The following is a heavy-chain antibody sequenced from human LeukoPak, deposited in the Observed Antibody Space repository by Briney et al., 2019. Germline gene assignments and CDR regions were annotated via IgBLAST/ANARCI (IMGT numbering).Heavy chain of an antibody. J-gene: IGHJ4*02. CDR1: GFTVSSNY. CDR3: ASIGYSYGSFDY. CDR2: IYSGGST. D-gene: IGHD5-18*01. V-gene: IGHV3-66*02. Sequence: GGSLRLSCAASGFTVSSNYMSWVRQAPRKGLEWVSVIYSGGSTYYSDSVKGRFTISRDNSKNTLYLQMNSLRAEDTAVYYCASIGYSYGSFDYWGQGTLVTVTS.